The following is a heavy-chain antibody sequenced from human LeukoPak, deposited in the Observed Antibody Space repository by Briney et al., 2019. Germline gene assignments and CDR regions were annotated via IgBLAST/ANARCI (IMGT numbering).Heavy chain of an antibody. CDR3: ARHDGRGYSYTFDY. CDR2: IYPGDSDT. D-gene: IGHD5-18*01. Sequence: GESLKIPCKGSGYSFTSYWIGWVRQIPGKGLEGMGIIYPGDSDTRYSPSFQGQVTASADKSISTAYLQWSSLKASDTAMYYWARHDGRGYSYTFDYWGQGTLVTVSS. CDR1: GYSFTSYW. J-gene: IGHJ4*02. V-gene: IGHV5-51*01.